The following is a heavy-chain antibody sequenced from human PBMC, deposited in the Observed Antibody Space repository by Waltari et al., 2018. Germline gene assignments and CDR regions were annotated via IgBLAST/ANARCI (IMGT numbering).Heavy chain of an antibody. J-gene: IGHJ5*02. CDR2: IYYSGST. CDR1: GCSISRSRYS. Sequence: QLQRQESGPGRVKPSETRSRSCTVPGCSISRSRYSWGLSGAPPGTGLEWVGSIYYSGSTYSHPSLKSRVTISVDTSKNQFSLKLSSVPAADTAVYYCARDTEAARLNWFDPWGPGTLVTVSS. CDR3: ARDTEAARLNWFDP. V-gene: IGHV4-39*07. D-gene: IGHD6-6*01.